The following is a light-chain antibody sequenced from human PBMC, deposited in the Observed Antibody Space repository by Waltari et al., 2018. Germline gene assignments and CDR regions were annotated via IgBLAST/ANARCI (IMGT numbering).Light chain of an antibody. CDR1: QRVNAN. CDR3: QQRYT. CDR2: SAS. V-gene: IGKV3-15*01. Sequence: EVLMTQSPATLSVSPGERATLSCRASQRVNANVAWYQQRPGQAPRLLNYSASTRATGIPARVSGSGDATAFTLTITSLQSEDFAVYYGQQRYTFGQGTKLEIK. J-gene: IGKJ2*01.